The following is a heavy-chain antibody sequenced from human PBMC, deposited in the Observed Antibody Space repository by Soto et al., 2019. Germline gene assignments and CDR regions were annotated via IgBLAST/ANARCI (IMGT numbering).Heavy chain of an antibody. D-gene: IGHD2-8*01. V-gene: IGHV4-39*01. J-gene: IGHJ6*02. Sequence: WVRQAPGKGLEWIGSIYYSGSTYYNPSLKSRVTISVDTSKNQFSLKLSSVTAADTAVYYCARRLNGYYYGMDVWGQGTTVTVSS. CDR2: IYYSGST. CDR3: ARRLNGYYYGMDV.